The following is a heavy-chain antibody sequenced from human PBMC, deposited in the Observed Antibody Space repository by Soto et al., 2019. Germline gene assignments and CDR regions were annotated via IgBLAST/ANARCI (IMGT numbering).Heavy chain of an antibody. CDR2: NSALNGKT. Sequence: QGYLVQSGAEVKRPGASVRVSCKTSGFTFNTHGFSWVRQAPGQGLELMGWNSALNGKTFYAHNFQDRVIMTTDTSSSTAYMELRGLKSDDTAVYYCAAATSIALGFRYLGQGTLVTVAS. CDR1: GFTFNTHG. D-gene: IGHD1-26*01. J-gene: IGHJ4*02. V-gene: IGHV1-18*01. CDR3: AAATSIALGFRY.